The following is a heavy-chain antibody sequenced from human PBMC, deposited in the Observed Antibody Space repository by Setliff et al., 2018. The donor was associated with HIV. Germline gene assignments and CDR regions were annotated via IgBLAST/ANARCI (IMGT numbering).Heavy chain of an antibody. CDR1: GGTFSSYA. CDR3: ARDPGGYDSSGFDAFDI. V-gene: IGHV1-69*13. J-gene: IGHJ3*02. D-gene: IGHD3-22*01. Sequence: SVKVSCKASGGTFSSYAISWVRQAPGQGLEWMGGIIPIFGTANYAQKFQGRVTVTADESTSTAYMELSSLRSEDTAVYYCARDPGGYDSSGFDAFDIWGQGTMVTVSS. CDR2: IIPIFGTA.